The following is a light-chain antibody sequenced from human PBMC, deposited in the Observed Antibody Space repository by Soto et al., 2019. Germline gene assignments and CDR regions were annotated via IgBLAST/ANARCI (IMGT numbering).Light chain of an antibody. CDR2: DAS. V-gene: IGKV1D-13*01. J-gene: IGKJ4*01. CDR3: QQFNNPT. CDR1: QGISSA. Sequence: ATQLTQSPSSLSASVGDRVTITCRASQGISSALAWYQQKPGKAPKLLIYDASSLESGVPSRFSGSGSGTDFTLTISRLQPEDFATYYCQQFNNPTFGGGTKVDIK.